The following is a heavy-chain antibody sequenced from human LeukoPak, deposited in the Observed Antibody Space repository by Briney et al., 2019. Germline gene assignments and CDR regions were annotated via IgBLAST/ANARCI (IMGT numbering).Heavy chain of an antibody. D-gene: IGHD2-15*01. V-gene: IGHV3-20*04. Sequence: PGGSLRLSCAASGFTFSSYTINWVRQAPGKGLEWVSGINWNGGTIGYADSVKGRFTISRDNAKNSLYLQMNSLRADDTALYYCARDRGSNDPIDYWGQGTLVTVSS. CDR1: GFTFSSYT. CDR2: INWNGGTI. J-gene: IGHJ4*02. CDR3: ARDRGSNDPIDY.